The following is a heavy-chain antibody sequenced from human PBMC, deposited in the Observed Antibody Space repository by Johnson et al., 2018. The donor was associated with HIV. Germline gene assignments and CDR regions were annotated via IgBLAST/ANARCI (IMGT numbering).Heavy chain of an antibody. CDR3: ARRGLVGIVATSRGAFDI. V-gene: IGHV3-11*04. D-gene: IGHD5-12*01. J-gene: IGHJ3*02. CDR1: GFTVSDYY. CDR2: ISDSGTTI. Sequence: QVQLVESGGGLVQPGGSLRLSCAASGFTVSDYYMSWIRQTLGEGLEWVSYISDSGTTIYYADSVKGRFTISKDNSKNTRYLKMNSLRAEDTAVYYCARRGLVGIVATSRGAFDIWGQGTMVTVSS.